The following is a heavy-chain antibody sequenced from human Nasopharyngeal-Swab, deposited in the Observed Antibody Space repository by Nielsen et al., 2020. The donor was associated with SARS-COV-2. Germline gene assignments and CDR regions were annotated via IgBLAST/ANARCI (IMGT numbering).Heavy chain of an antibody. J-gene: IGHJ4*02. CDR3: ARDLSGYWVSFDY. Sequence: WIRQPPGKGLEWVSSISSSSSYIYYADSVKGQFTISRDNAKNSLYLQMNSLRAEDTAVYYCARDLSGYWVSFDYWGQGTLVTVSS. D-gene: IGHD5-12*01. CDR2: ISSSSSYI. V-gene: IGHV3-21*01.